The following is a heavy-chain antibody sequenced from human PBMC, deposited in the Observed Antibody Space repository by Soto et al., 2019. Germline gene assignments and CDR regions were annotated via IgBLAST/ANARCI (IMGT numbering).Heavy chain of an antibody. Sequence: HPGGSLRLSCAASGFTFSSYWMSWVRQAPGKGLEWVANIKQDGSEKNYVDSVKGRFTISRDNTKSSVYLQMNSLRDEDSALYYCVKETAATASGLYFYHGMDVWGQGTTVTVSS. CDR3: VKETAATASGLYFYHGMDV. CDR2: IKQDGSEK. J-gene: IGHJ6*02. D-gene: IGHD1-26*01. V-gene: IGHV3-7*03. CDR1: GFTFSSYW.